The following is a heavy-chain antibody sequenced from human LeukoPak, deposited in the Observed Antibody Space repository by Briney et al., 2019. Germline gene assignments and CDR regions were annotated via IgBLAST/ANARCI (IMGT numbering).Heavy chain of an antibody. CDR2: VNPNSGNT. CDR3: ARSLSYYDGIGFVEWFDP. J-gene: IGHJ5*02. Sequence: ASVKVSCKASGGTFSSYAISWVRQAPGQGLEWMGWVNPNSGNTRYAQQFRGKVTMTRDTSISTAYLELNSLKSEDTAVYYCARSLSYYDGIGFVEWFDPWGQGTLVTVSS. D-gene: IGHD3-22*01. CDR1: GGTFSSYA. V-gene: IGHV1-8*02.